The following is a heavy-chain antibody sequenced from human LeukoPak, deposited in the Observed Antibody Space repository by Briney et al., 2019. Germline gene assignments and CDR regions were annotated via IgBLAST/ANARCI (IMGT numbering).Heavy chain of an antibody. J-gene: IGHJ3*02. Sequence: SETLSLTCAVYGGSFSGYYWSWIRQPPGKGLEWIGEINHSGSTNYNPSLKSRVTISVDTSKNQFSLKLSSVTAADTAVYYCARGSIVVVTARQNDAFDIWGQGTMVTVSS. CDR2: INHSGST. D-gene: IGHD2-21*02. V-gene: IGHV4-34*01. CDR3: ARGSIVVVTARQNDAFDI. CDR1: GGSFSGYY.